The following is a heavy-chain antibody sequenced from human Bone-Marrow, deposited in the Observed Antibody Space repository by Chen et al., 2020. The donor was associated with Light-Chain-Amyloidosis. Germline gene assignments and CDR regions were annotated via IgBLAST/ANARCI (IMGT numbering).Heavy chain of an antibody. V-gene: IGHV3-21*02. Sequence: EVQLVESGGGLVKPGGSLRLSCAASGFPFSRHAMTWVRQAPGKGLEWLSSISSNSYKYYADSVKGRFTISRDNAMNSVYLQMNSLRAEDTAIYYCARPTSVWLQLTTGGDFWGQGTLVTVSS. D-gene: IGHD6-19*01. CDR1: GFPFSRHA. CDR2: ISSNSYK. J-gene: IGHJ4*02. CDR3: ARPTSVWLQLTTGGDF.